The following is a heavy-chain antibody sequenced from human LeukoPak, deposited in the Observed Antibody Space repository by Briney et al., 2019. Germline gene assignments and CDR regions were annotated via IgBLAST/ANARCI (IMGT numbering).Heavy chain of an antibody. CDR2: IYTSGST. D-gene: IGHD3-16*02. V-gene: IGHV4-61*02. J-gene: IGHJ4*02. Sequence: SETLSLTCTVSGGSISSGSYYWSWIRQPAGKGLEWIGRIYTSGSTNYNPSLKSRVTISVDTSKNQFSLKLGSVTAADTAVYYCARHRGVILDYWGQGTLVTVSS. CDR3: ARHRGVILDY. CDR1: GGSISSGSYY.